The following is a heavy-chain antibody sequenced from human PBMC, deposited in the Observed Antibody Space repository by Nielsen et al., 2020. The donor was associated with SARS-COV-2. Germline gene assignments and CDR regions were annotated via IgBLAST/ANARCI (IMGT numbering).Heavy chain of an antibody. CDR3: ATENVDKRDYGLDV. CDR2: IYYSGST. D-gene: IGHD5-12*01. V-gene: IGHV4-39*01. Sequence: LRLSCTVSGGSISSSSYYWGWIRQPPGKGLEWIGSIYYSGSTYYNPSLKSRVTISVDTSKNQFSLKLSSVTAADTAVYYCATENVDKRDYGLDVWGQGTTVTVSS. J-gene: IGHJ6*02. CDR1: GGSISSSSYY.